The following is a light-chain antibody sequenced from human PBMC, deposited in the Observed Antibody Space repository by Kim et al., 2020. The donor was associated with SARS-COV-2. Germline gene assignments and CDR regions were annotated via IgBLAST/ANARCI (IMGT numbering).Light chain of an antibody. CDR2: AAS. J-gene: IGKJ1*01. V-gene: IGKV1-8*01. CDR3: QQYYSYPRT. CDR1: QGISSY. Sequence: ASTGDRVTITCRASQGISSYLAWYQQKPGKAPKLLIYAASTLQSGVPSRFSGSGSGTDFTLTIGCLQSEDFATYYCQQYYSYPRTFGQGTKVDIK.